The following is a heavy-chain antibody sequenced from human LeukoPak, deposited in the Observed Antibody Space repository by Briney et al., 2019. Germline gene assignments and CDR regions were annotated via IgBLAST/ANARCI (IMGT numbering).Heavy chain of an antibody. D-gene: IGHD6-19*01. CDR1: GFTFSKYW. V-gene: IGHV3-74*01. J-gene: IGHJ4*02. Sequence: GGSLRLSCAASGFTFSKYWMLWVRQAPGKGLESVSRINTDGTVTTYADSVKGRFTVSRDNADNTMLLHMNSVRDEDTAVYYCATKQWLAPPPDSWGQGTPVTVSS. CDR3: ATKQWLAPPPDS. CDR2: INTDGTVT.